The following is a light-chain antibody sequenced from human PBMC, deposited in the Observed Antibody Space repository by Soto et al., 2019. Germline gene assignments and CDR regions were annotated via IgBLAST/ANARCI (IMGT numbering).Light chain of an antibody. V-gene: IGKV3-15*01. J-gene: IGKJ5*01. CDR3: QQYNNWPPSIT. Sequence: EIVLTQSTDTLSLSPGERATLSCRASQSVSSNLAWYQQKPGQAPRLLIYGASTRATGIPARFSGSGSGTEFTLTISSLHSEDFAVYYCQQYNNWPPSITFGQGTRLEI. CDR1: QSVSSN. CDR2: GAS.